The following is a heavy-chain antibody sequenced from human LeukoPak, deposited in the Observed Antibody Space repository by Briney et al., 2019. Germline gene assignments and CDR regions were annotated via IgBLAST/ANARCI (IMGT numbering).Heavy chain of an antibody. J-gene: IGHJ6*03. CDR2: IRYDGGNK. CDR3: ARDRRYSGSYSGLSGYYYMDV. V-gene: IGHV3-30*02. D-gene: IGHD1-26*01. CDR1: GFMFSSSG. Sequence: GGSLRLSCAASGFMFSSSGMHWVRQAPGKGLEWVAFIRYDGGNKYYADSVKGRFTISRDNSKNTVSLQKNSLRPEDTAVYYCARDRRYSGSYSGLSGYYYMDVWGKGTTVTVSS.